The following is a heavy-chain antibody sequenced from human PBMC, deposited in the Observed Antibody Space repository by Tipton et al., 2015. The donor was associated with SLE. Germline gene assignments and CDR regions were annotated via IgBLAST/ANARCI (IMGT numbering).Heavy chain of an antibody. CDR1: GGSFSGYY. D-gene: IGHD3-9*01. Sequence: TLSLTCAVYGGSFSGYYWSWIRQPPGTGLEWIGEINHSGSTNYNPSLKSRVTISVDTSKNQFSLKLSSVTAADTAVYYCASGILTGNAAFDVWGQGTMVTVSP. CDR2: INHSGST. CDR3: ASGILTGNAAFDV. V-gene: IGHV4-34*01. J-gene: IGHJ3*01.